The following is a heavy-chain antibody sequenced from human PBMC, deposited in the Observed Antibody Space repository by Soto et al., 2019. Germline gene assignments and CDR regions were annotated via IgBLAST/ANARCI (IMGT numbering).Heavy chain of an antibody. CDR2: IYYSGST. D-gene: IGHD3-3*01. V-gene: IGHV4-39*01. J-gene: IGHJ5*02. CDR1: GGSISSSSYY. Sequence: SETLSLSCTVSGGSISSSSYYWGWIRQPPGKGLEWIGSIYYSGSTYYNPSLKSRVTISVDTSKNQFSLKLSSVTAADTAVYYCAIRYYDFWSGHSYGWFDPWGQGTLVTVSS. CDR3: AIRYYDFWSGHSYGWFDP.